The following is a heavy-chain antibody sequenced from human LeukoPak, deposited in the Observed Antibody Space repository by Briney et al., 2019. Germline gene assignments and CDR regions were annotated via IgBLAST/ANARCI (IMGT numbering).Heavy chain of an antibody. Sequence: ASVKVSCKASGYTFTGYYMHWVRQAPGQGLEWMGWINPNSGGTNYAQKFQGRVTMIRDTSISTAYMELSRLRSDDTAVYYCVRDRTKYCSSTSCPLDYWGQGTLVTVSS. CDR3: VRDRTKYCSSTSCPLDY. V-gene: IGHV1-2*02. J-gene: IGHJ4*02. CDR1: GYTFTGYY. CDR2: INPNSGGT. D-gene: IGHD2-2*01.